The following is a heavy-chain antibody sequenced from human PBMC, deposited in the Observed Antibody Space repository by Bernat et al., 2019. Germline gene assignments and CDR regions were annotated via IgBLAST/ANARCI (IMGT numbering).Heavy chain of an antibody. Sequence: QVQLVESGGGVVQPGRSLRLSCAASGFTFSSYAMHWVRQAPGKGLEWVAVISYDGSNKYYADSVKSRFTISRDNSKNTLYLHMNSLRAEDTAVYYCARDTSNAFDYWGQGTLVTVSS. J-gene: IGHJ4*02. D-gene: IGHD1-1*01. CDR1: GFTFSSYA. CDR3: ARDTSNAFDY. V-gene: IGHV3-30*01. CDR2: ISYDGSNK.